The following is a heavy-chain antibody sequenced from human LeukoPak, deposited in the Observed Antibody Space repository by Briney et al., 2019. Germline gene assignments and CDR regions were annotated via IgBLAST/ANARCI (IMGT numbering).Heavy chain of an antibody. CDR1: GYTFTGYY. CDR3: ARDRPGRYCSSTSCFTASPFDP. Sequence: GASVKVSCKASGYTFTGYYMHWVRQAPGQGLEWMGWINPNSGGTNYAQKFQGRVTMTRDTSISTAYMELSSLTSEDTAVYYCARDRPGRYCSSTSCFTASPFDPWGQGTLVTVSS. J-gene: IGHJ5*02. CDR2: INPNSGGT. D-gene: IGHD2-2*02. V-gene: IGHV1-2*02.